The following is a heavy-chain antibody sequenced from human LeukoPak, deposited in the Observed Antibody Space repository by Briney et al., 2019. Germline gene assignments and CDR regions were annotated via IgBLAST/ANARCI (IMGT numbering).Heavy chain of an antibody. Sequence: GGSLRLSCAASGFTFSSYAMSWVRQAPGKGLEWVSVISGGGGSIYYADSVKGRFTISRDNSKNTMYLQMNSLRAEDTAMYYCARAPMSYDSSGFGGALDIWGQGTMVTVSS. J-gene: IGHJ3*02. CDR1: GFTFSSYA. V-gene: IGHV3-23*01. D-gene: IGHD3-22*01. CDR2: ISGGGGSI. CDR3: ARAPMSYDSSGFGGALDI.